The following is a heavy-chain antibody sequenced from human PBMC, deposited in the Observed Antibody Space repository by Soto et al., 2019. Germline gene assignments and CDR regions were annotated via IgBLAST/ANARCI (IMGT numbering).Heavy chain of an antibody. CDR1: GFTFSSYV. CDR2: ISYDGSNK. CDR3: AKILYSSSGPFDY. V-gene: IGHV3-30*18. Sequence: GGSLRLSCAASGFTFSSYVMHWVRQAPGKGLEWVAVISYDGSNKYYADSVKGRFTISRDNSKNTLYLQMNSLRAEDTAVYYCAKILYSSSGPFDYWGQGT. J-gene: IGHJ4*02. D-gene: IGHD6-6*01.